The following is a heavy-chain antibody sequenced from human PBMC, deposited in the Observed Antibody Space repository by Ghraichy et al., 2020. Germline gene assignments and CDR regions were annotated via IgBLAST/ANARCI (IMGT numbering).Heavy chain of an antibody. CDR1: GGSISSHY. CDR3: ARCRGGTAGEGEFDY. Sequence: SQTLSLTCTVSGGSISSHYWNWIRQPPGKGLEWIGFSYYNGNTNYNPSLKSRVTISVDTSKKHFSLKLSSVTAADTAVYYCARCRGGTAGEGEFDYWGQGTLVTVSS. J-gene: IGHJ4*02. D-gene: IGHD7-27*01. CDR2: SYYNGNT. V-gene: IGHV4-59*11.